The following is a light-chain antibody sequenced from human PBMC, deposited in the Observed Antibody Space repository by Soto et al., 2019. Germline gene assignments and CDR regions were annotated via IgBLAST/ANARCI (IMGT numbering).Light chain of an antibody. V-gene: IGLV1-40*01. Sequence: QSVLTQPPSVSEAPGQRVTISCTGSSSNIGAGYEAHWYQQVPGTAPKLLIYENNNRPSGVPDRFSGSKSGTSASLAITGLQAPDEAEYYRQSYDSSLSGYVFGTGTKLTVL. CDR3: QSYDSSLSGYV. CDR1: SSNIGAGYE. J-gene: IGLJ1*01. CDR2: ENN.